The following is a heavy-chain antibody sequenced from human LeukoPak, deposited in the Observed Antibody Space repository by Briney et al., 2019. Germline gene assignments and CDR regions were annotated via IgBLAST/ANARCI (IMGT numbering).Heavy chain of an antibody. Sequence: PSETLSLTCTVSGGSISSGSYYWSCIRQPTGKGLEWIECIYTSGSTNYNPSLKSRVTISVDTSKNQFSLKLSSVTAEDTAVYYCARLRGYMDVWGKGTTVTVSS. CDR1: GGSISSGSYY. CDR2: IYTSGST. CDR3: ARLRGYMDV. V-gene: IGHV4-61*02. J-gene: IGHJ6*03.